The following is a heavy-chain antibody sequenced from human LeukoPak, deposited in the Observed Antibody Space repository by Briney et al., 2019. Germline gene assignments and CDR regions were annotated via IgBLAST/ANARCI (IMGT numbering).Heavy chain of an antibody. J-gene: IGHJ5*02. V-gene: IGHV3-23*01. CDR3: ARDIGYSGYDWENWFDP. CDR1: GFTFSSSA. Sequence: PGGSLRLSCAASGFTFSSSAMSWVRQAPGKGLEWVSAISNNGGYAYYADSVQGRFTISRDNSKSTLCLQMNSLRAEDTAVYYCARDIGYSGYDWENWFDPWGQGTLVTVSS. D-gene: IGHD5-12*01. CDR2: ISNNGGYA.